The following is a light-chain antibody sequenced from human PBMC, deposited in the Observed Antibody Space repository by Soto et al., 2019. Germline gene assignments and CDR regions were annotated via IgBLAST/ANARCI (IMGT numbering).Light chain of an antibody. CDR3: QQYNSYQWT. CDR2: KAS. CDR1: QSISTW. V-gene: IGKV1-5*03. Sequence: DIQMTQSPSTLPASVGDRVTITFRASQSISTWLAWYQQKPGKAPKLLIYKASSLESGVPSRFSGSGSGTEFTLTISSLQPDDFATYYCQQYNSYQWTFGQGTKVDIK. J-gene: IGKJ1*01.